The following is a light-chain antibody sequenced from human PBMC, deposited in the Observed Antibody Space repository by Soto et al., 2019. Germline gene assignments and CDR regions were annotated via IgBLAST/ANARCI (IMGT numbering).Light chain of an antibody. CDR3: QQYNSLST. V-gene: IGKV1-5*01. Sequence: GDRVTITCRASQSISSYLNWYQQKPGKAPKLLIYDASSLESGVPSRFSGSGSGTEFTLTISSLQPDDFATYYCQQYNSLSTFGQGTTVDIK. CDR2: DAS. J-gene: IGKJ1*01. CDR1: QSISSY.